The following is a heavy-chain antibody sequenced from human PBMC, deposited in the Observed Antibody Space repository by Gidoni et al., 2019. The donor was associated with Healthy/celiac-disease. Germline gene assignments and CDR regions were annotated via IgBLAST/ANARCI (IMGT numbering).Heavy chain of an antibody. D-gene: IGHD6-13*01. CDR3: ARISVTAAAGVDY. CDR1: GFSHSTSGMC. CDR2: IDWDDDK. J-gene: IGHJ4*02. Sequence: QVTLRESGPALVKPTQTLTLTCPFPGFSHSTSGMCVSWIRQPPGKALEWLARIDWDDDKYYSTSLKTRLTISKDTSKNQVVLTMTNMDPVDTATYYCARISVTAAAGVDYWGQGTLVTVSS. V-gene: IGHV2-70*15.